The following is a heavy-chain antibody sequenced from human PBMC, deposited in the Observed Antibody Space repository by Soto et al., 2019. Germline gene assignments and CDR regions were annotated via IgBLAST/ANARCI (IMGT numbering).Heavy chain of an antibody. CDR3: VNDRGGSWTFDD. D-gene: IGHD2-15*01. CDR1: GFTFNKDA. J-gene: IGHJ4*01. CDR2: ITYDGSDK. Sequence: QVQLVESGGGVVQPGSGRSLRLSCAAAGFTFNKDAMHWVRQAPGKGLEWVAVITYDGSDKYKWYAESVKGRFTISRDKSKNTLYLEINSLRPEDTAVYYCVNDRGGSWTFDDWGQGTLVPISS. V-gene: IGHV3-30*18.